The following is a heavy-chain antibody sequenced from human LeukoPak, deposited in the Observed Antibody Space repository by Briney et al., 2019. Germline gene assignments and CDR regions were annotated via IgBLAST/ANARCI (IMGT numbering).Heavy chain of an antibody. D-gene: IGHD2-2*01. V-gene: IGHV3-74*01. J-gene: IGHJ4*02. Sequence: GESLRLSCAASGITFSSNWMHWVRPAPGKGLVWVSRINGDGSVTNYADSVKGRFTISRDNAKNTLYLQMNSLRAEDTAVYYCGSSSSTCCDYWGQGALVTVSS. CDR1: GITFSSNW. CDR2: INGDGSVT. CDR3: GSSSSTCCDY.